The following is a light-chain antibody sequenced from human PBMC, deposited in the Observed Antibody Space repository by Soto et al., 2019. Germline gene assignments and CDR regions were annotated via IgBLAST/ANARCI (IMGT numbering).Light chain of an antibody. Sequence: EIVMTQSTATLSVSPGERATLSCRASQSVSSKLAWYQQKPGQAPRLLIYGASTRATGIPARFSGSGSGTEFTLTISSLQPDDFATYYCQQYNSYWTFGQGTMVDIK. CDR3: QQYNSYWT. CDR2: GAS. J-gene: IGKJ1*01. CDR1: QSVSSK. V-gene: IGKV3-15*01.